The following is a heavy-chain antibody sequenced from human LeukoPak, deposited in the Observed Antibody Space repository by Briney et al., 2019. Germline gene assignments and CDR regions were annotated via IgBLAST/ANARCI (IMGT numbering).Heavy chain of an antibody. CDR1: GFTFSPYT. V-gene: IGHV3-48*01. D-gene: IGHD6-6*01. Sequence: PGGSLRLSCAASGFTFSPYTMHWFRQPPGKGLEWLSYINTGSTTIYYADSVKGRFTISRDNAKNSLYLQLNSLRAEDTAVYYCARDPSVCAFDVWGQGTMVTVSS. CDR3: ARDPSVCAFDV. CDR2: INTGSTTI. J-gene: IGHJ3*01.